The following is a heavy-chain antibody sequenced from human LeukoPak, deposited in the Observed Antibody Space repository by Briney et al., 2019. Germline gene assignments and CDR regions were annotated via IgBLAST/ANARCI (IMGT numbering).Heavy chain of an antibody. CDR3: VRDYYSKYPLGNYMDV. V-gene: IGHV3-64*01. J-gene: IGHJ6*03. CDR2: TTGNGGST. D-gene: IGHD4-11*01. CDR1: GFTFSSHA. Sequence: PGGSLTLSCAASGFTFSSHAKHWIRQPPGEEGQDGSSTTGNGGSTYYASSVKGRFTISRDNSKNTLYLQMGSLRAEHMAVYDFVRDYYSKYPLGNYMDVWGKGTTVTVSS.